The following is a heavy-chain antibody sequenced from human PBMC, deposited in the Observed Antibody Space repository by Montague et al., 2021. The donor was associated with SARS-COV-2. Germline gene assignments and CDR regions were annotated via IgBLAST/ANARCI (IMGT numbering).Heavy chain of an antibody. Sequence: TLSLTCTVPIGSISSSSYYWSWIRQPAGKGLEWIGRIYTSGSTNYNPSLKSRVTISVDTSKNQFSLKLSSVTAADTAVYYCARDGYSSGWNDLHWFDPWGQGTPVTVSS. CDR1: IGSISSSSYY. J-gene: IGHJ5*01. D-gene: IGHD6-25*01. V-gene: IGHV4-61*02. CDR2: IYTSGST. CDR3: ARDGYSSGWNDLHWFDP.